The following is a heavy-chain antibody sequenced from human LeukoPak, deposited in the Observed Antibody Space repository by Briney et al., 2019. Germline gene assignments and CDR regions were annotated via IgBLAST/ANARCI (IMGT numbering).Heavy chain of an antibody. D-gene: IGHD2-2*02. Sequence: SQTLSLTCTVSGGSISSGGYYWSWIRQHPGKGLEWIGYIYYRGSTYYNPSLKSRVTISVDTSKNQFSLKLSSVTAADTAVYYCARVSCSSTSCYKDWGQNWFDPWGQGTLVTVSS. J-gene: IGHJ5*02. CDR3: ARVSCSSTSCYKDWGQNWFDP. CDR1: GGSISSGGYY. CDR2: IYYRGST. V-gene: IGHV4-31*03.